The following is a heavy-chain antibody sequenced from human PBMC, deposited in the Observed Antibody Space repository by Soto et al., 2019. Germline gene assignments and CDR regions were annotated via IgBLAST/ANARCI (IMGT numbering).Heavy chain of an antibody. J-gene: IGHJ6*02. Sequence: QVQLVESGGGVVQPGRSLRLSCAASGFTFSRYGMHRVRQAPGKGLEWVAVIWYAGSNKYYADSVKGRFTISRDNSKNTLYLQMNSLRAEDKAVYYCGKDYSYYYYGMDVWGQGTTVNVSS. CDR2: IWYAGSNK. CDR1: GFTFSRYG. V-gene: IGHV3-33*06. CDR3: GKDYSYYYYGMDV. D-gene: IGHD2-15*01.